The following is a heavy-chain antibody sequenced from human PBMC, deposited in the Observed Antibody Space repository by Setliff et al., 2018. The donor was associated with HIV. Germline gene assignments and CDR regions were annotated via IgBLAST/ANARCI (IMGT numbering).Heavy chain of an antibody. CDR2: IYYSGST. V-gene: IGHV4-61*01. Sequence: PSETLSLTCSVSGGSVGSGSYDWSWIRQSPGKGLEWLGYIYYSGSTTYNPSLRSRVTISIDTSKNQFSLNLRSVTAADPAVYYCARDPPGYGDSTDYWGQGKLVTVSS. CDR3: ARDPPGYGDSTDY. D-gene: IGHD4-17*01. J-gene: IGHJ4*02. CDR1: GGSVGSGSYD.